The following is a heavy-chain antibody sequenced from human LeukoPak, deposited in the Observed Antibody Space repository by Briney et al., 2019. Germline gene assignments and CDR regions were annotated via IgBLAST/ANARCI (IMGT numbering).Heavy chain of an antibody. Sequence: SQTLSLTCAVSGGSISSGGYSWSWIRQPPGKGLEWIGYIYHSGSTNYNPSLKSRVTISVDTSKNQFSLKLSSVTAADTAVYYCTRDYYYGSGRHAFDIWGQGTMVTVSS. D-gene: IGHD3-10*01. CDR3: TRDYYYGSGRHAFDI. V-gene: IGHV4-30-2*01. CDR1: GGSISSGGYS. J-gene: IGHJ3*02. CDR2: IYHSGST.